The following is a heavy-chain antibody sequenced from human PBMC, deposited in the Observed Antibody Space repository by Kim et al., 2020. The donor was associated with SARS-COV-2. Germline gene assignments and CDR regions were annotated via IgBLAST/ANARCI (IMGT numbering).Heavy chain of an antibody. CDR2: IIPIFGTA. Sequence: SVKVSCKASGGTFSSYAISWVRQAPGQGLEWMGGIIPIFGTANYAQKFQGRVTITADESTSTAYMDLSSLRSEDTAVYYCARDPPGYSGYDPLAYYYGMDVWGQGTTVTVSS. D-gene: IGHD5-12*01. CDR1: GGTFSSYA. CDR3: ARDPPGYSGYDPLAYYYGMDV. V-gene: IGHV1-69*13. J-gene: IGHJ6*02.